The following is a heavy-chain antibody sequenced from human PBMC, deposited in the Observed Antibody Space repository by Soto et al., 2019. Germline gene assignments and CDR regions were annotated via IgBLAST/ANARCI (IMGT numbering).Heavy chain of an antibody. CDR2: IYYSGST. J-gene: IGHJ4*02. CDR1: GGSVSSGSYY. V-gene: IGHV4-61*01. CDR3: ARSSSWSKRYYFDY. D-gene: IGHD6-13*01. Sequence: PSETLSLTCTVSGGSVSSGSYYWSWIRQPPGKGLEWIGYIYYSGSTNYNPSLKSRVTISVDTSKNQFSLKLSSVTAADTAVYYCARSSSWSKRYYFDYWGQGALVTVSS.